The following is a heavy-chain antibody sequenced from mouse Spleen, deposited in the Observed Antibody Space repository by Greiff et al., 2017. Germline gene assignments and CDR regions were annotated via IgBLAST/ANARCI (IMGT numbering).Heavy chain of an antibody. V-gene: IGHV1-69*02. CDR3: ARGDRYDGVDY. CDR1: GYTFTSYW. D-gene: IGHD2-14*01. J-gene: IGHJ2*01. Sequence: QVQLKQPGAELVKPGASVKLSCKASGYTFTSYWMHWVKQRPGQGLEWIGEIDPSDSYTNYNQKFKGKATLTVDKSSSTAYMQLSSLTSEDSAVYYCARGDRYDGVDYWGQGTTLTVSS. CDR2: IDPSDSYT.